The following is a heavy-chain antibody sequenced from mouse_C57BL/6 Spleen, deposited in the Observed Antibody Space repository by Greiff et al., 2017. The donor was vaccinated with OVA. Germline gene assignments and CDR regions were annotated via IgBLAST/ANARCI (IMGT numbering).Heavy chain of an antibody. D-gene: IGHD1-1*01. CDR2: IYPGDGDT. J-gene: IGHJ1*03. CDR3: ARRLSTGYFDV. Sequence: VQLQQSGAELVKPGASVKISCKASGYAFRSYWMNWVKQRPGKGLEWIGQIYPGDGDTNYNGKFKGKATLTADKSSSTAYMQLSSLTSEDSAVYFCARRLSTGYFDVWGTGTTVTVSS. CDR1: GYAFRSYW. V-gene: IGHV1-80*01.